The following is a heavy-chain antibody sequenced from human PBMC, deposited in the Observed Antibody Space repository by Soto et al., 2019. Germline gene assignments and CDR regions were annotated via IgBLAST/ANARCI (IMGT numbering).Heavy chain of an antibody. D-gene: IGHD2-8*01. CDR1: GDSYTDYH. Sequence: ASVKVSCKASGDSYTDYHIHWVRQAPGQGLEWLGRINPKSGGTSTAQKFQGWVTITTDTSTSTASMELTRLTSDDTAIYYCARGDSTDCSNGVCSFFYNHDMDVWG. CDR2: INPKSGGT. V-gene: IGHV1-2*04. J-gene: IGHJ6*04. CDR3: ARGDSTDCSNGVCSFFYNHDMDV.